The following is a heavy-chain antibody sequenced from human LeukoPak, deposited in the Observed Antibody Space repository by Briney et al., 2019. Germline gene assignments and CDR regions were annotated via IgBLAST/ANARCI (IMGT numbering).Heavy chain of an antibody. J-gene: IGHJ4*02. CDR2: ISGSGGST. CDR1: GFTFSSYA. D-gene: IGHD3-22*01. V-gene: IGHV3-23*01. CDR3: AKTPGYYDSSGLTSTVAPDY. Sequence: GGSLRLSCAASGFTFSSYAMSWVRQAPGKGLEWVSAISGSGGSTYYADSVKGRFTISRDNSKNTLYLQMNSLRAKDTAVYYCAKTPGYYDSSGLTSTVAPDYWGQGTLVTVSS.